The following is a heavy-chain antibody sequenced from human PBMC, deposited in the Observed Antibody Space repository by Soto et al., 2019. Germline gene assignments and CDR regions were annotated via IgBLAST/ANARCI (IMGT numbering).Heavy chain of an antibody. J-gene: IGHJ3*02. CDR3: ARKNGVLDAFDI. CDR2: IYYSGST. CDR1: GGSISSYY. D-gene: IGHD4-17*01. Sequence: SETLSLTCTVSGGSISSYYWSWIRQPPGKGLEWIGYIYYSGSTNYNPSLKSRVTISVDTSKNQFSLKLSSVTAVDTAVYYCARKNGVLDAFDIWGQGTMVTVS. V-gene: IGHV4-59*12.